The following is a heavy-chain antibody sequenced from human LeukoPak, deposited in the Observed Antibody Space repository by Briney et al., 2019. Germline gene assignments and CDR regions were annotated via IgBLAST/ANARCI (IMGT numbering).Heavy chain of an antibody. CDR2: ISSSSSTI. CDR3: AKVRGAHYFDY. V-gene: IGHV3-48*01. J-gene: IGHJ4*02. CDR1: GFTFSSYS. Sequence: PGGSLRLSCAASGFTFSSYSMNWVRQAPGKGLEWVSYISSSSSTIYYADSVKGRFTISRDNSKNTLYLQMNSLRAEDTAVYYCAKVRGAHYFDYWGQGTLVTVSS.